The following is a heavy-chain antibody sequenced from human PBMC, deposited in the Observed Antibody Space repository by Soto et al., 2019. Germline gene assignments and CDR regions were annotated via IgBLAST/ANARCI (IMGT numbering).Heavy chain of an antibody. Sequence: ASVKVSCKASGYTFISHGITWVRQAPGQGLEWMGWISTYNGNTNYAQRLQGRVTMTTDTSTSTAYMELRSLRSDDTAVYYCAREPRLGTPDYWGQGTLVTVSS. CDR2: ISTYNGNT. D-gene: IGHD7-27*01. CDR1: GYTFISHG. CDR3: AREPRLGTPDY. J-gene: IGHJ4*02. V-gene: IGHV1-18*01.